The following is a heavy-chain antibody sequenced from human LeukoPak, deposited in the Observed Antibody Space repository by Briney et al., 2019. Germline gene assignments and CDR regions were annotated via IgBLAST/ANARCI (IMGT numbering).Heavy chain of an antibody. D-gene: IGHD2-15*01. CDR2: IYYSGSA. Sequence: SETLSLTCSVSGGSLNTCGNYWSWIRQPPGKGLEWVAYIYYSGSATYNPSIKSRVTISTDTSKNQFSLKLTSVAAGDTAVYYCARDSSCSGGTCYDTWGQGALVTVSS. V-gene: IGHV4-61*08. CDR1: GGSLNTCGNY. CDR3: ARDSSCSGGTCYDT. J-gene: IGHJ5*02.